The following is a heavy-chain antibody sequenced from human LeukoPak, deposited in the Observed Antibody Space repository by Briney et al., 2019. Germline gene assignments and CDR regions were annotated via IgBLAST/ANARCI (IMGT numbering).Heavy chain of an antibody. CDR2: ISYDGSNK. Sequence: GGSLRLSCAASGFSFISYGMHWVRQAPGKGLEWVAVISYDGSNKYYADSVKGRFTISRDNSKNTPYLQMNSLRAEDTAVYYCAKGGVRGAPPLYYFDYWGQGTLVTVSS. CDR3: AKGGVRGAPPLYYFDY. J-gene: IGHJ4*02. CDR1: GFSFISYG. D-gene: IGHD3-10*01. V-gene: IGHV3-30*18.